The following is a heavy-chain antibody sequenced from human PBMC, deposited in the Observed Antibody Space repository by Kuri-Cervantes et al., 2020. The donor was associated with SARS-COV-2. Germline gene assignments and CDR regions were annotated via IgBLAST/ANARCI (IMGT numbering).Heavy chain of an antibody. CDR2: INPNSGGT. Sequence: ASVKVSCKASGYTFTGYYMHWVRQAPGQGLEWMGWINPNSGGTNYAQKFQGWVTMTRDTSISTAYMELSRLRSDDTAVYYCARGIGDMSNFSNWFDPWGQETLVTVSS. CDR1: GYTFTGYY. D-gene: IGHD2-21*01. CDR3: ARGIGDMSNFSNWFDP. J-gene: IGHJ5*02. V-gene: IGHV1-2*04.